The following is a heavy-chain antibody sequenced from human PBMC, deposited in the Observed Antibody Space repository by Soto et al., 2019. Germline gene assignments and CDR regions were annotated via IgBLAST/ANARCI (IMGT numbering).Heavy chain of an antibody. Sequence: GGSLRLSCAASGFTFSSYAMSWVRQAPGKGLEWVSAISGSGGSTYYADSVKGRFTISRDNSKNTLYLQMNSLRAEDTAVYYCAKGLDYGDYYYYGMDVWGQGTTVTVSS. CDR3: AKGLDYGDYYYYGMDV. J-gene: IGHJ6*02. V-gene: IGHV3-23*01. CDR1: GFTFSSYA. D-gene: IGHD4-17*01. CDR2: ISGSGGST.